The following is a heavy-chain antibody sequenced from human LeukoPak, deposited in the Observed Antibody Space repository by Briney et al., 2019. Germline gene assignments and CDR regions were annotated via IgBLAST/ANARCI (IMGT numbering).Heavy chain of an antibody. D-gene: IGHD5-18*01. CDR3: ASRASGYSYGFYFDY. CDR1: GGSISSYY. Sequence: SETLSLTCTVSGGSISSYYWSWIRQPPGKGLEWIGYIYYSGSTNYNPSLKSRVTISVDTSKNQFSLKLSSVTAADTAVYYCASRASGYSYGFYFDYWGQGTLVTVSS. CDR2: IYYSGST. J-gene: IGHJ4*02. V-gene: IGHV4-59*08.